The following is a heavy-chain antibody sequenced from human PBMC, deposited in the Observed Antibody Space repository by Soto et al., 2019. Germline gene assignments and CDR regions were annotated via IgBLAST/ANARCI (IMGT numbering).Heavy chain of an antibody. CDR1: GGSFSGYY. D-gene: IGHD2-8*01. CDR3: ARACCTNGVCYSGFDP. CDR2: INHGGST. V-gene: IGHV4-34*01. J-gene: IGHJ5*02. Sequence: SETLSLTCAVYGGSFSGYYWSWIRQPPGKGLEWIGEINHGGSTNYNPSLKSRVTISVDTSKNQFSQKLSSVTAADTAVYYCARACCTNGVCYSGFDPRGQGTLVIGSS.